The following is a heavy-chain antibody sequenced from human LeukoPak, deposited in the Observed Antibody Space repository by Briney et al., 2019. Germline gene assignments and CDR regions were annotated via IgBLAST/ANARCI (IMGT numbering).Heavy chain of an antibody. CDR1: GFTFSTFW. V-gene: IGHV3-7*01. CDR2: INQDGSEK. Sequence: GGSLRLSCAASGFTFSTFWLSWVRQAPGKGLEWVANINQDGSEKYYVDSMKGRFTFSRDNAKNSLYLQMDSLRAEDTAVYYCARGGTFVSDYWGQGTLVTVSS. D-gene: IGHD1-1*01. CDR3: ARGGTFVSDY. J-gene: IGHJ4*02.